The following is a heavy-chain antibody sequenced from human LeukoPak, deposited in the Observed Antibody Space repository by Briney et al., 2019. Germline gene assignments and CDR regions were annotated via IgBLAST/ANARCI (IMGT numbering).Heavy chain of an antibody. CDR2: ISYDGSNQ. Sequence: GRSLRLSCAASGFTFSSYGMHWVRQPPGKGLEWVAVISYDGSNQYYADSVKGRFTTSRDNPKSTLYLQMNSLRAADTAVYYCAKDLYYYASYYYYGMDVWGQGTTVTASS. V-gene: IGHV3-30*18. CDR1: GFTFSSYG. D-gene: IGHD3-10*01. J-gene: IGHJ6*02. CDR3: AKDLYYYASYYYYGMDV.